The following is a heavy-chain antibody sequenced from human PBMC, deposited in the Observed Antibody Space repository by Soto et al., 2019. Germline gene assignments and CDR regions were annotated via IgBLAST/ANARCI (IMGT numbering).Heavy chain of an antibody. CDR3: AREGFDHRTDA. CDR2: MYPSGSS. CDR1: GGPIDTPNW. V-gene: IGHV4-4*02. Sequence: QVQLQESGPGLVKPSETLSLTCAVSGGPIDTPNWWSWYRQPPGKGLEWLAEMYPSGSSNRNPSLNSRVTRALDTSSNHLSLKLTSLTAADTASYYCAREGFDHRTDAWGQGIPVTVS. J-gene: IGHJ5*02.